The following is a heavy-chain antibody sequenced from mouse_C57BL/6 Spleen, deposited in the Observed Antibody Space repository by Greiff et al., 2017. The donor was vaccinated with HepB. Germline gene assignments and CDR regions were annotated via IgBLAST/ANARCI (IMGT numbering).Heavy chain of an antibody. Sequence: VHVKQSGPELVKPGASVKISCKASGYSFTDYNMNWVKQSNGKSLEWIGVINPNYGTTSYNQKFKGKATLTVDQSSSTAYMQLNSLTSEDSAVYYCARRLYYGAYAMDYWGQGTSVTVSS. CDR3: ARRLYYGAYAMDY. CDR2: INPNYGTT. CDR1: GYSFTDYN. V-gene: IGHV1-39*01. D-gene: IGHD1-1*01. J-gene: IGHJ4*01.